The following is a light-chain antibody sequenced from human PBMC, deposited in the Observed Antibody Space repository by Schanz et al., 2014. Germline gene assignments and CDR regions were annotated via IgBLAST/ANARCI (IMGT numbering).Light chain of an antibody. J-gene: IGKJ2*01. Sequence: EVVLTQSPGTLSLSPGERATLSCRASQSVRSSYLAWYQQKPGQAPRLLIYGASSRATGLPDRFSGSGSGTDFTLTISRLEPEDFAVYYCQQYVTSPYTFGQGTKLEIK. CDR1: QSVRSSY. V-gene: IGKV3-20*01. CDR2: GAS. CDR3: QQYVTSPYT.